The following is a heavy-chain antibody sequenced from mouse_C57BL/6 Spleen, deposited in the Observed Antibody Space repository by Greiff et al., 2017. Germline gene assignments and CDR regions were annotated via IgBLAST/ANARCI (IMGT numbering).Heavy chain of an antibody. J-gene: IGHJ1*03. Sequence: EVHLVESGPGLVKPSQSLSLTCSVTGYSITSGYYWNWIRQFPGNKLEWMGYISYDGSNNYNPSLKNRISITRDTSKNQFFLKLNSLTTEDTATYYCTSLTGSWYFDVWGTGTTVTVSS. V-gene: IGHV3-6*01. CDR2: ISYDGSN. CDR3: TSLTGSWYFDV. D-gene: IGHD4-1*01. CDR1: GYSITSGYY.